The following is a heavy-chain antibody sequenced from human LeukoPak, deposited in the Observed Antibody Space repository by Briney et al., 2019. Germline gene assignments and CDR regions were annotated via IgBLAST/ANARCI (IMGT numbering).Heavy chain of an antibody. V-gene: IGHV1-69*13. CDR3: ARALYSGSYSYYYGMDV. CDR2: IIPIFGTA. J-gene: IGHJ6*02. CDR1: GGTFSSYA. D-gene: IGHD1-26*01. Sequence: SVKVSCKASGGTFSSYAISWVRQAPGQGLEWMGGIIPIFGTANYAQKFQGRVTITADESTSTAYMELSSLRSEDTAVYYCARALYSGSYSYYYGMDVWGQGTTVTVSS.